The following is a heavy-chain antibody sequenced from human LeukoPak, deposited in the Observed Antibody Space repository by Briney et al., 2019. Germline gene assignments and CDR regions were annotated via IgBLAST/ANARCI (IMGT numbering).Heavy chain of an antibody. CDR3: AREHRIAVAGGGGFDP. J-gene: IGHJ5*02. CDR1: GYTFTSYD. D-gene: IGHD6-19*01. CDR2: MNPNRGNT. Sequence: ASVKVSCKASGYTFTSYDINWVRQATGQGLEWMGWMNPNRGNTGYAQKFQGRVTMTRNTSISTAYMELSSLRSEDTAAYYCAREHRIAVAGGGGFDPWGQGTLVTVSS. V-gene: IGHV1-8*01.